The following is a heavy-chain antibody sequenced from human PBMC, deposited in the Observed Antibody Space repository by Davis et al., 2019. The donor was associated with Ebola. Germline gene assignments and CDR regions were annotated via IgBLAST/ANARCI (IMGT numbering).Heavy chain of an antibody. Sequence: SETLSLTCAVYGGPSSGYYWSCVRRPPGQGLEWIGEINYRGSTNYNPSLKRRVTISVDTSKNQFSLKLSSVTAADTAVYYCAEGDWLSDAFEIWGKGTMVTVSS. V-gene: IGHV4-34*01. J-gene: IGHJ3*02. CDR1: GGPSSGYY. D-gene: IGHD3-9*01. CDR3: AEGDWLSDAFEI. CDR2: INYRGST.